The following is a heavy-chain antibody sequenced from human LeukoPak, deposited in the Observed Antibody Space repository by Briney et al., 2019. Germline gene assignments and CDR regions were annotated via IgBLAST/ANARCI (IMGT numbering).Heavy chain of an antibody. J-gene: IGHJ4*02. Sequence: SETLSLTCSVSGDSIIGYYWGWIRQPPGKGLEWIGNIYYTGNTYYNSSLKSRVTISVDTSKNQFSLKLSSVTAADTAVYYCARGVYGSGNFDYWGQGTLVTVSS. CDR2: IYYTGNT. D-gene: IGHD3-10*01. CDR1: GDSIIGYY. CDR3: ARGVYGSGNFDY. V-gene: IGHV4-39*07.